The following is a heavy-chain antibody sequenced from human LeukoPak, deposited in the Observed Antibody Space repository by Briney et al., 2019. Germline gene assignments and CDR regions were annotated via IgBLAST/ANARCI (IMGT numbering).Heavy chain of an antibody. CDR2: ISYSGTP. D-gene: IGHD4-17*01. Sequence: SETLSLTCNVSGGSINTANYYWTWIRQPPGKGLEWIGYISYSGTPYYNPSLNSRVTISLDTSKNQFSLILNSVTAADTAMYYCARDRYGDFEDYWGQGTLVTVSS. J-gene: IGHJ4*02. V-gene: IGHV4-30-4*08. CDR3: ARDRYGDFEDY. CDR1: GGSINTANYY.